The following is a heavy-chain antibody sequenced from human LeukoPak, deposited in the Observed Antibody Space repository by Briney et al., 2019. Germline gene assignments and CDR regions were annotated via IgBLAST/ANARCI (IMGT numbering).Heavy chain of an antibody. J-gene: IGHJ3*02. CDR3: ARDLVTVTKGFDI. V-gene: IGHV4-59*11. Sequence: PSETLSLTCAVSADSFSSHYRTWVRQPPGKGLEWIGYISYIGSTNYNPSPKSRVTISIEPSKIQFSLKLTSVTAADTAVYYCARDLVTVTKGFDIWGQGTMVSVSS. CDR2: ISYIGST. D-gene: IGHD4-17*01. CDR1: ADSFSSHY.